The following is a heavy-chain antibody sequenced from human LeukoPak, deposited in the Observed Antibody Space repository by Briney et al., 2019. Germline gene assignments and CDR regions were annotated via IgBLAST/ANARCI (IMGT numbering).Heavy chain of an antibody. Sequence: GGSLRLSCTASGFTFRSYAMSWVRQAPGKGLEWVSDISGGGGSTYYADSVKGRFTISRDNPKSTLYLQMNSLRAEDTAVYYCAKTRGDGYNYDYWGQGTLVTVSS. CDR3: AKTRGDGYNYDY. CDR2: ISGGGGST. V-gene: IGHV3-23*01. D-gene: IGHD5-24*01. J-gene: IGHJ4*02. CDR1: GFTFRSYA.